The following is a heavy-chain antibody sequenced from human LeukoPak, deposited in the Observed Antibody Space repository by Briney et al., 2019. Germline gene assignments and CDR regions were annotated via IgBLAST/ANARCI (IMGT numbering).Heavy chain of an antibody. Sequence: PGGSLRLSCAASEFTFSNFAMSWVRQAPGKGLEWVSTINSAGDTTYYADSVKGRFTISRDNSKNTLFLQMSGLRVEDTAIYYCAKIGSVVVPAAVGGHYWGQGTLVTVSS. CDR2: INSAGDTT. CDR1: EFTFSNFA. J-gene: IGHJ4*02. D-gene: IGHD2-15*01. V-gene: IGHV3-23*01. CDR3: AKIGSVVVPAAVGGHY.